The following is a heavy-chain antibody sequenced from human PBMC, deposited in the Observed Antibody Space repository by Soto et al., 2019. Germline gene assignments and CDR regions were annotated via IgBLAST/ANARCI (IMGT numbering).Heavy chain of an antibody. CDR1: GFTFSSYA. V-gene: IGHV3-30-3*01. J-gene: IGHJ6*02. CDR3: ARARRIYYDFWTPLLAADGMDV. Sequence: QVQLVESGGGVAQPGRSLRLSCAASGFTFSSYAMHWVRQAPGKGLEWVAVISYDGSNKYYADSVKGRFTISRDNSKNTLYLQMNSLRAEDTAVYYCARARRIYYDFWTPLLAADGMDVWGQGTTVTVSS. CDR2: ISYDGSNK. D-gene: IGHD3-3*01.